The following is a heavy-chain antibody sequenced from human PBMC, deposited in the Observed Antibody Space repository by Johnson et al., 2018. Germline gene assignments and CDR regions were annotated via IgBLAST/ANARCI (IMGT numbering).Heavy chain of an antibody. D-gene: IGHD3-3*01. Sequence: QVQLQESGGGVVQPGRSLRLSCAASGFTFSSYGIHWVRQAPDKGLEWVAVLSYDGSNKYYADSVKGRFTITRDNSKNTLFLQMQRLRAEDTAVYYCAKDPGLLSQHDACDIWGQGTMVTVSS. CDR1: GFTFSSYG. V-gene: IGHV3-30*18. CDR2: LSYDGSNK. CDR3: AKDPGLLSQHDACDI. J-gene: IGHJ3*02.